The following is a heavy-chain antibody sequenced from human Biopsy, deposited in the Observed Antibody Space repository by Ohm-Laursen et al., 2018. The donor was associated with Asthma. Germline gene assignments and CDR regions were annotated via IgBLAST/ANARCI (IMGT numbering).Heavy chain of an antibody. D-gene: IGHD5-12*01. J-gene: IGHJ6*02. Sequence: VASVKVSCKGSGDSFSNYAISWVRQAPGQGLEWMGGLIPVLGTPDHAQMFEGRVTITADESTSTAYMELSSLSSEDTAVYYCARGYSGSDRIVYYYSGLEVWGQGTTVTVSS. V-gene: IGHV1-69*13. CDR3: ARGYSGSDRIVYYYSGLEV. CDR2: LIPVLGTP. CDR1: GDSFSNYA.